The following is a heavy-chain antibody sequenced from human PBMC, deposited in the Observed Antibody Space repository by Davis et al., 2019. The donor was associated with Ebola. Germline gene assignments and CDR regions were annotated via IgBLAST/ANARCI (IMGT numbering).Heavy chain of an antibody. D-gene: IGHD4-17*01. J-gene: IGHJ6*02. V-gene: IGHV3-74*01. Sequence: GESLKISCAASGFTFSSYAMSWVRQAPGKGLVWVSQIKSDGSSATYADSVKGRFTISRDNAKNTLYLQMNSLRAEDTAVYYCARAFTVTTSYGMDVWGQGTTVTVSS. CDR1: GFTFSSYA. CDR3: ARAFTVTTSYGMDV. CDR2: IKSDGSSA.